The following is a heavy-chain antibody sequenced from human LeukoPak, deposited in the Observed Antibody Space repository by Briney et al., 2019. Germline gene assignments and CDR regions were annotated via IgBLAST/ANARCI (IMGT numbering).Heavy chain of an antibody. CDR3: ARKASIAARVFDY. CDR1: GFTFSSYG. D-gene: IGHD6-6*01. V-gene: IGHV3-30*02. J-gene: IGHJ4*02. CDR2: IRYDGSNK. Sequence: GGSLRLSCAASGFTFSSYGMHWVCQAPGKGLEWVAFIRYDGSNKYYADSVKGRFTISRDNSKNTLYLQMNSLRAEDTAVYYCARKASIAARVFDYWGQGTLVTVSS.